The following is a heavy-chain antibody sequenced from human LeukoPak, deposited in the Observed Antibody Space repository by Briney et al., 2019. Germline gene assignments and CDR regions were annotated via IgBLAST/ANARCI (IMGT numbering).Heavy chain of an antibody. CDR3: ARDRSVVPAAIDY. J-gene: IGHJ4*02. V-gene: IGHV3-21*01. D-gene: IGHD2-2*02. CDR2: ISSSSSYI. CDR1: GFTFSSYS. Sequence: GGSLRLSCAASGFTFSSYSMIWVRQAPGKGLEWVSSISSSSSYIYYADSVKGRFTISRDNAKNSLYLQMNSLRAEDTAVYYCARDRSVVPAAIDYWGQGTLVTVSS.